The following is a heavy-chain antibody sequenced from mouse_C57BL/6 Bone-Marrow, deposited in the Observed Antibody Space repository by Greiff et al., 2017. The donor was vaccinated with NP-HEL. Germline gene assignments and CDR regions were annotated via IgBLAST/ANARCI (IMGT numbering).Heavy chain of an antibody. Sequence: QVQLQQSGAELVRPGASVKLSCKASGYTFTDYYINWLKQRPGQGLEWIARIYPGSGNTYYNEKFKGKATLTAEKSSSTAYMQLSSLTSEDSAVYFCAHYYGSSPQYFDVWGTGTTVTVSS. V-gene: IGHV1-76*01. D-gene: IGHD1-1*01. J-gene: IGHJ1*03. CDR3: AHYYGSSPQYFDV. CDR2: IYPGSGNT. CDR1: GYTFTDYY.